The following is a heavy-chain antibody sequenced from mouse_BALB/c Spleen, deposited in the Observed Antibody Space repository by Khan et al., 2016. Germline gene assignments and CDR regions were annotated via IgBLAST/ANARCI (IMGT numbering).Heavy chain of an antibody. Sequence: QVRLQQSGAELAKPGASVTMSCKASGYTFTSYWMHWVKQRPGQGLEWIGYINPSTGYTEYNQKFKDKATLTADTSSSTSYMQLSSLTSEDTAVYYGARGVTGYFDYWGQGTTLTVSS. J-gene: IGHJ2*01. CDR2: INPSTGYT. CDR1: GYTFTSYW. V-gene: IGHV1-7*01. D-gene: IGHD2-13*01. CDR3: ARGVTGYFDY.